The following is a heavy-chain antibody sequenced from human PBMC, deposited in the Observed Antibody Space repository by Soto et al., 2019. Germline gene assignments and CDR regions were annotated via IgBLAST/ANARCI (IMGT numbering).Heavy chain of an antibody. D-gene: IGHD3-10*01. CDR3: SSWGSGPTNDY. J-gene: IGHJ4*02. V-gene: IGHV3-73*02. CDR1: GLTFSGSA. Sequence: EVQVVESGGGLVQPGGSLKLSCAASGLTFSGSAMHWVRQASGKGLEWVGRIRSKANSYATAYAASVKGRFTISRDDSKNTAYLQMNSLKTEDTAVYYCSSWGSGPTNDYWGQGTLVTVSS. CDR2: IRSKANSYAT.